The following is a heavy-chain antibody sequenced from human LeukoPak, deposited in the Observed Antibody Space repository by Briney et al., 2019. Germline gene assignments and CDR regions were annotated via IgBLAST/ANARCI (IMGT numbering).Heavy chain of an antibody. V-gene: IGHV1-46*01. Sequence: GASVKVSCKASGYTFTSHYMHWVRQAPGQGLEWMGIINPSGGSTSYAQKFQGRVTMTRDTSTSTVYMELSSLRSEDTAVYYCARDSVIYYYDSSGLGDYWGQGTLVTVSS. J-gene: IGHJ4*02. CDR1: GYTFTSHY. D-gene: IGHD3-22*01. CDR2: INPSGGST. CDR3: ARDSVIYYYDSSGLGDY.